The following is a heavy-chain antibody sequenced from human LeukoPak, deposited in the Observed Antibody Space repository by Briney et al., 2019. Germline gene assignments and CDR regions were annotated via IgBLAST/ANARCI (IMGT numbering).Heavy chain of an antibody. CDR2: INPNNGGT. CDR1: GYTFTGYY. CDR3: AREPKPGTVTKDY. J-gene: IGHJ4*02. V-gene: IGHV1-2*06. D-gene: IGHD4-11*01. Sequence: GASVKVSCKASGYTFTGYYMHWVRQAPGQGLEWMGRINPNNGGTNYAQKFQGRVTMTRDTSISTAYMELSRLRSDDTAVYYCAREPKPGTVTKDYWGQGTLVTVSS.